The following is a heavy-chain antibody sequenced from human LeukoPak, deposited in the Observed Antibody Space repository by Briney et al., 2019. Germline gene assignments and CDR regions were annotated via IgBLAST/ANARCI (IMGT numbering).Heavy chain of an antibody. V-gene: IGHV3-48*03. CDR1: GFTFSSYE. CDR2: ISSSGGTI. J-gene: IGHJ3*02. Sequence: GGSLRLSCAASGFTFSSYEMNWVRQAPGKGLEWVSYISSSGGTIYYADSVKGRFTISRDNSKNTLYLQMNSLRAEDTAVYYCARIAVAGTRDAFDIWGQGTMVTVSS. D-gene: IGHD6-19*01. CDR3: ARIAVAGTRDAFDI.